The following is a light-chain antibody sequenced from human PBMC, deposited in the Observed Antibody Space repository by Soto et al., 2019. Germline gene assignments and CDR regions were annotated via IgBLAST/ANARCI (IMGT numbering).Light chain of an antibody. V-gene: IGKV2-30*01. J-gene: IGKJ1*01. CDR2: KAS. CDR1: QSLVYSDGNSY. CDR3: MQGTHWPWT. Sequence: DAVMTQSPLSLPVALGQPAAISCMSSQSLVYSDGNSYLNWFQQRPGKSPRRLXYKASNRDPGVPERFSGSGSGTDFTLKITRVEAEDVGLYYCMQGTHWPWTFGQGTKVDIK.